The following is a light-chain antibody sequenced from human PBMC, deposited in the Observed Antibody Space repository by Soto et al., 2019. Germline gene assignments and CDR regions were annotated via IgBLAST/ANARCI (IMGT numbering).Light chain of an antibody. CDR3: MQGTYWPPT. J-gene: IGKJ1*01. Sequence: DVVMTQSPPSLPVTLGQPASISCRSSQSVVYSDGNAYLNWFQQRPGQSPRRLIYTVSNRDSGVPDRFSGGGSGTDFTLKISRVEAEDVWISYCMQGTYWPPTFGQGTKVEI. V-gene: IGKV2-30*01. CDR1: QSVVYSDGNAY. CDR2: TVS.